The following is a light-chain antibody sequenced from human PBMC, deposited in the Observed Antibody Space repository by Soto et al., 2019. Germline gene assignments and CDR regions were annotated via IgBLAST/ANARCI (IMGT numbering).Light chain of an antibody. CDR2: GNS. CDR3: QSYDSSLSVYYV. V-gene: IGLV1-40*01. Sequence: QSVLTQPPSVSAAPGQKVTISCSGSSSNVGNNYVSWYQQLPGTAPKLLIYGNSNRPSGVPDRFSGSKSGTSASLAITGLQAEDEADYYCQSYDSSLSVYYVFGTGTKVTVL. J-gene: IGLJ1*01. CDR1: SSNVGNNY.